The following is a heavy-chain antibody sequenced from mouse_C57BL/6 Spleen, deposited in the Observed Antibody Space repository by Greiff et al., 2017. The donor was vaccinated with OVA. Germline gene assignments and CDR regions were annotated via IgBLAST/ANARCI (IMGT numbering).Heavy chain of an antibody. J-gene: IGHJ4*01. CDR1: GYAFSSYW. D-gene: IGHD2-4*01. CDR3: ARRRNYEYYAMDY. V-gene: IGHV1-80*01. Sequence: QVQLKESGAELVKPGASVKISCKASGYAFSSYWMNWVKQRPGKGLEWIGQIYPGDGDTNYNGKFKGKATLTADKSSSTAYMQLSSLTSEDSAVYFCARRRNYEYYAMDYWGQGTSVTVSS. CDR2: IYPGDGDT.